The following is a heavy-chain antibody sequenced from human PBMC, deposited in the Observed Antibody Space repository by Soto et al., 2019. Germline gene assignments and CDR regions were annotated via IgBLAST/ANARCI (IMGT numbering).Heavy chain of an antibody. CDR2: ISYDGSNK. CDR1: GFTFSSYG. D-gene: IGHD2-15*01. CDR3: CSSSSINYYFDL. Sequence: PGGSLRLSCAASGFTFSSYGMHWVRQAPGKGLEWVAVISYDGSNKYYADSVKGRFTISRDNSKNTLYLQMNSLKTEDTAVYYCCSSSSINYYFDLSGQGTRVTFSS. V-gene: IGHV3-30*03. J-gene: IGHJ4*02.